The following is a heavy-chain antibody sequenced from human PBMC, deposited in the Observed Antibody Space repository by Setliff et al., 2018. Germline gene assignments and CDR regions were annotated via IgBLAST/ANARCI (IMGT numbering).Heavy chain of an antibody. J-gene: IGHJ5*02. CDR3: TTGPRDSRNYLNWFNP. V-gene: IGHV3-15*01. CDR1: GITFKNAW. D-gene: IGHD4-4*01. Sequence: GGSLRLSCSVSGITFKNAWMTWVRQAPGKGLEWVGRIKSSREGATSDYGAPAKGRFTISRDDSRTMIYLQMNNLKPEDTGFYYCTTGPRDSRNYLNWFNPWGQGTRV. CDR2: IKSSREGATS.